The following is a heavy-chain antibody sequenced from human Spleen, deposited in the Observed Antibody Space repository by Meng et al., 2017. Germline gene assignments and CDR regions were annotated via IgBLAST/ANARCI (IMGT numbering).Heavy chain of an antibody. V-gene: IGHV3-11*01. CDR1: GFIFSDYY. Sequence: GGSLRLSCAASGFIFSDYYMTWIRQAPGKGLEWVSYMSSTGSTIYYADSVKGRFTISRDNAKNSLYLQMNSLRAEDTAVYYCVKNWYYFDYWGHGTLVTVSS. D-gene: IGHD2/OR15-2a*01. CDR2: MSSTGSTI. J-gene: IGHJ4*01. CDR3: VKNWYYFDY.